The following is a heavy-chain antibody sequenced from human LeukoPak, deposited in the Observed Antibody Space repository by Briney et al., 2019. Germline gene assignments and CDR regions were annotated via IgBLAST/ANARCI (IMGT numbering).Heavy chain of an antibody. V-gene: IGHV6-1*01. CDR2: TYYRSKLYN. J-gene: IGHJ6*02. Sequence: SQTLSLTCAISGDSFSSNSAAWNWLRQSPSRGLEWLGRTYYRSKLYNDYAVSVKSQITINPDTSKNQFSLQLNSVTPEDTAVYYCARDTYKAAMVNGMGVWGQGTTVTVSS. D-gene: IGHD5-18*01. CDR1: GDSFSSNSAA. CDR3: ARDTYKAAMVNGMGV.